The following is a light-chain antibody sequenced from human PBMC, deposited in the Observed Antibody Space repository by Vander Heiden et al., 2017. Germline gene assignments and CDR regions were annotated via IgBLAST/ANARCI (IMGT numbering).Light chain of an antibody. Sequence: QSVFTQPPSVSAAPGQKVTISCSGSSSNIGNNYVSWYQQLPGTAPKLLIYDNNKRPSGIPDRFSGSKSGTSATLGITGLQTGDEADYYCATWDSRLTVILFGGGAKLTVL. CDR1: SSNIGNNY. J-gene: IGLJ2*01. CDR2: DNN. CDR3: ATWDSRLTVIL. V-gene: IGLV1-51*01.